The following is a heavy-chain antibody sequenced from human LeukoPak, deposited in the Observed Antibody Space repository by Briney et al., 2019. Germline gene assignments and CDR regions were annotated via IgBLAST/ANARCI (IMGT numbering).Heavy chain of an antibody. D-gene: IGHD6-13*01. CDR2: IYPGDSDT. J-gene: IGHJ4*02. Sequence: GAPLKISCKGSGYSFTSYWIGWVRQMPGKGVEWMGSIYPGDSDTRYSPSFQGQGTISADKSISTAYLRWSSLKASDTGMYYCARQDRSWGGGFNYWGQGALVTVSS. V-gene: IGHV5-51*01. CDR1: GYSFTSYW. CDR3: ARQDRSWGGGFNY.